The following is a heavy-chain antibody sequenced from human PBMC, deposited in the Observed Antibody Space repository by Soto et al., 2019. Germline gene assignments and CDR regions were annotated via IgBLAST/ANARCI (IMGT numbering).Heavy chain of an antibody. CDR1: GGTISSYY. CDR2: IYYSGST. CDR3: ARRERGTLDY. D-gene: IGHD1-1*01. J-gene: IGHJ4*02. V-gene: IGHV4-59*08. Sequence: SETLSLTSTVSGGTISSYYWSWIRQPPGKGLEWIGYIYYSGSTNYNPSLKSRVTISVDTSKNQFSLKLSSVTAADTAVYYCARRERGTLDYWVQGTLVTVSS.